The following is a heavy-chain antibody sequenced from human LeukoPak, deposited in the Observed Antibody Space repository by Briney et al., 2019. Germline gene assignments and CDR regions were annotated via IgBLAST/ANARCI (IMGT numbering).Heavy chain of an antibody. CDR3: ARDLYSGDCPDY. Sequence: AGGSLRLSCTASGFTFSSYWMHWVRQAPGKGLVWVSRIDSAGSRTSYADSVKGRFTISRDNAKNTLYLQMNSLRAEDTAVYYCARDLYSGDCPDYWGQGTQVTVSS. D-gene: IGHD1-26*01. CDR2: IDSAGSRT. CDR1: GFTFSSYW. V-gene: IGHV3-74*01. J-gene: IGHJ4*02.